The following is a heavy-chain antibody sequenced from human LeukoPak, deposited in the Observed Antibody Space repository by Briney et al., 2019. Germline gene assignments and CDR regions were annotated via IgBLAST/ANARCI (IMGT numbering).Heavy chain of an antibody. J-gene: IGHJ4*02. D-gene: IGHD6-6*01. V-gene: IGHV3-30*02. CDR2: IRYDGSNK. Sequence: GGSLRLSCAASAFTFSSYGMHWVRQAPGKGLEWVAFIRYDGSNKYYADSVKGRFTVSRDNSKNTLFLQMNSLRAEDTAVYYCYQGAQAYSSSSIDYWGQGTLVTVSS. CDR1: AFTFSSYG. CDR3: YQGAQAYSSSSIDY.